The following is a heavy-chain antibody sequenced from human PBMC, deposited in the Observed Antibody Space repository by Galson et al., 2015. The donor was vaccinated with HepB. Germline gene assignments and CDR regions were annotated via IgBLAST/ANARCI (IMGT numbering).Heavy chain of an antibody. CDR2: ISSSSSYI. D-gene: IGHD2-2*01. CDR3: ARGEDIVVVPAAVAFDI. J-gene: IGHJ3*02. V-gene: IGHV3-21*01. Sequence: SLRLSCAASGFTFSSYSMNWVRQAPGKGLEWVSSISSSSSYIYYADSVKGRFTISRDNAKNSLYLQMNSLRAEDTAVYYCARGEDIVVVPAAVAFDIWGQGTMVTVSS. CDR1: GFTFSSYS.